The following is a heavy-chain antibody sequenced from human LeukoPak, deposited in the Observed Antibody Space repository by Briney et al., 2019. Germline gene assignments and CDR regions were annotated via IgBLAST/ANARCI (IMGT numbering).Heavy chain of an antibody. Sequence: PSETLSLTCTVSGGSISSSSYYWGWIRQPPGKGLEWIGRIYTSGSTNYNPSLKSRVTISADTSKNQFSLKLSSVTAADTAVYYCARAGSGTYYRGFDYWGQGTLVTVSS. D-gene: IGHD3-10*01. CDR2: IYTSGST. J-gene: IGHJ4*02. V-gene: IGHV4-39*07. CDR1: GGSISSSSYY. CDR3: ARAGSGTYYRGFDY.